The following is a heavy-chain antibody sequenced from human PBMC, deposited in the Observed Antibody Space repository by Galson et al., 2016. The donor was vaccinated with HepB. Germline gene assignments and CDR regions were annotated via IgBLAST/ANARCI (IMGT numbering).Heavy chain of an antibody. CDR1: GFTFSAYA. D-gene: IGHD3-3*01. Sequence: SLRLSCAASGFTFSAYAIHWVRQAPGKGLDWVSSINGGGGITYYADSVKGRFTISRDNSKNTVYLQMNSLRAEDTAVYYCAKEGTIFGMIPYGVDVWGQGTTVTVSS. V-gene: IGHV3-23*01. J-gene: IGHJ6*02. CDR2: INGGGGIT. CDR3: AKEGTIFGMIPYGVDV.